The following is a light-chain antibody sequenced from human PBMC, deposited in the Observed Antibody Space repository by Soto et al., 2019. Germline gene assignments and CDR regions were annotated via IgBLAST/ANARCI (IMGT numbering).Light chain of an antibody. CDR1: QSVSSNF. CDR2: GAS. J-gene: IGKJ1*01. V-gene: IGKV3-20*01. CDR3: QQYDKRPPWT. Sequence: EFVLTQSPGTLSLSPGERATLSCRASQSVSSNFLAWYQQKPGQAPRLLIYGASSRATGIPDRFSGSGSGTEFTLTISSLQSEDSAIYYCQQYDKRPPWTFGQGTKVDIK.